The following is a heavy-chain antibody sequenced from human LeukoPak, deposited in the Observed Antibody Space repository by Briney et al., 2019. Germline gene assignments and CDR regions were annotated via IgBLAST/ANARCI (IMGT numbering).Heavy chain of an antibody. V-gene: IGHV4-34*01. J-gene: IGHJ6*03. Sequence: PSETLSLTCAVYGGSFSGYYWSWIRQPPGKGLEWIGEINHSGSTNYNPSLKSRVTISVDTSKNQFSLKLSSVTAADTAVYYCARAQERIAAAGTSPYYMDVWGKGTTVTVSS. CDR3: ARAQERIAAAGTSPYYMDV. D-gene: IGHD6-13*01. CDR2: INHSGST. CDR1: GGSFSGYY.